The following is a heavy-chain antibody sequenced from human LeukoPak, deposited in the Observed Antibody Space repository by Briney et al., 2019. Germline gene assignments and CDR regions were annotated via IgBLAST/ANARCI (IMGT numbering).Heavy chain of an antibody. V-gene: IGHV3-21*01. CDR2: ISGSSSYI. D-gene: IGHD3-9*01. J-gene: IGHJ3*02. CDR3: ARVDYDILTGYYIYAFDI. Sequence: GGSQRLSCAASGFTFSSYSMNWVRQAPGKGLEWVSSISGSSSYIYYADSVKGRFTISRDNAKNSLYPQMNSLRAEDTAVYYCARVDYDILTGYYIYAFDIWGQGTMVTVSS. CDR1: GFTFSSYS.